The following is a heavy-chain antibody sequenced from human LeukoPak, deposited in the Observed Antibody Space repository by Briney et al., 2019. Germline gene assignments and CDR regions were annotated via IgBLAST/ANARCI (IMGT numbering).Heavy chain of an antibody. Sequence: GGSLRLSCAASRFTFSSYAMSWVRQAPGKGLEWVSAISGSGGSTYYADSVKGRFTISRDNSKNTLYLQMNSLRAEDTAVYYCAYDSSGYYGIPFDYWGQGTLVTVSS. J-gene: IGHJ4*02. CDR1: RFTFSSYA. D-gene: IGHD3-22*01. V-gene: IGHV3-23*01. CDR3: AYDSSGYYGIPFDY. CDR2: ISGSGGST.